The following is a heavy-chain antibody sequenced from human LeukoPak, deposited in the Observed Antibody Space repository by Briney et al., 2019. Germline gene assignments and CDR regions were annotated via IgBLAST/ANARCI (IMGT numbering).Heavy chain of an antibody. D-gene: IGHD1-26*01. CDR3: AEDAFIGGATTSNY. CDR1: GFTFSSYV. J-gene: IGHJ4*02. Sequence: GGSLSQSCAGSGFTFSSYVMSWVRQAAAKERDGVSVISGSGGSSYYADSVKGRLTNSRDNPKHTQYLQMNSPRAKDSGAYYSAEDAFIGGATTSNYCGRGTLAPVSS. V-gene: IGHV3-23*01. CDR2: ISGSGGSS.